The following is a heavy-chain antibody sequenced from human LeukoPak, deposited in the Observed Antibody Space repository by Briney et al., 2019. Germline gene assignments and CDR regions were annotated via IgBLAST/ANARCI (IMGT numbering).Heavy chain of an antibody. Sequence: ASVKVSCKASGYTFTNYYIHWVRQAPGQGLEWMGWINSNPGGTNYAQKFQGRVTMTKDTSISTASMELRSVRSDDTAVYYCARDHGDDAFDIWGPGTMVTVSS. CDR2: INSNPGGT. D-gene: IGHD3-3*01. J-gene: IGHJ3*02. CDR3: ARDHGDDAFDI. V-gene: IGHV1-2*02. CDR1: GYTFTNYY.